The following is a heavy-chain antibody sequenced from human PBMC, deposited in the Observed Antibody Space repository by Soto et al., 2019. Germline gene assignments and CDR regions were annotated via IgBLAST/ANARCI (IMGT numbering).Heavy chain of an antibody. CDR2: IYYSGST. D-gene: IGHD2-8*01. J-gene: IGHJ6*02. CDR1: GDSLNIGGYY. V-gene: IGHV4-61*08. Sequence: SETLSLTCTVSGDSLNIGGYYWTWIRQHPGKGLEWIGYIYYSGSTNYNPSLKRRVTISVDTSKNQFSLKLSSVTAADTAVYYCAREQWDYGMDVWGQGTTVT. CDR3: AREQWDYGMDV.